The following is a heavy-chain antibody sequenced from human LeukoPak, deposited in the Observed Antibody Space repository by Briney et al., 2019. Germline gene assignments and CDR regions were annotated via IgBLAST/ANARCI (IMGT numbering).Heavy chain of an antibody. Sequence: GGSLRLSCAASGFTFDDYAMPWVRQAPGKGLEWVSGISWNSGSIGYADSVKGRFTISRDNAKNSLYLQMNSLRAEDTALYYRAKDMFIGSGWYYFDYWGQGTLVTVSS. D-gene: IGHD6-19*01. J-gene: IGHJ4*02. V-gene: IGHV3-9*01. CDR3: AKDMFIGSGWYYFDY. CDR1: GFTFDDYA. CDR2: ISWNSGSI.